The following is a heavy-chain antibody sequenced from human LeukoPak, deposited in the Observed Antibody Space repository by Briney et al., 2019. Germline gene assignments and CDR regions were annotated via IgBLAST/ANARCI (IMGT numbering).Heavy chain of an antibody. CDR2: ISSSSSSTI. CDR1: GFTFSSYS. J-gene: IGHJ5*02. CDR3: AVSNWMAP. Sequence: GGSLRLSCAASGFTFSSYSMNWVRQAPGKGLEWVSYISSSSSSTIYYADSVKGRFTISRDNAKNTLHLQMDSLTVEDTAVYYCAVSNWMAPWGQGTLVTASP. V-gene: IGHV3-48*04.